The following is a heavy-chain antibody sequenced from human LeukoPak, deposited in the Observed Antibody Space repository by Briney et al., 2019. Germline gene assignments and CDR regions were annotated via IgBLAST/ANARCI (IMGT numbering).Heavy chain of an antibody. V-gene: IGHV4-34*09. J-gene: IGHJ4*02. D-gene: IGHD3-22*01. CDR1: GGSFSGYY. CDR2: IYYSGST. CDR3: ARFDSNRNYIANYFDH. Sequence: PSETLSLTCAVYGGSFSGYYWSWIRQHPGKGLEWIGNIYYSGSTNYNLSLKSRVTISVDTSKNQFSLKLSSVTAADTAVYYCARFDSNRNYIANYFDHWGQGTLVTVSS.